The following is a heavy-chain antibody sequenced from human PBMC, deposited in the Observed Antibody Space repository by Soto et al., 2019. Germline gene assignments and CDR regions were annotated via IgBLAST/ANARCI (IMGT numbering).Heavy chain of an antibody. Sequence: VASAKVSCKVSGYTLTELSMHWVRQAPGKGLEWMGGFDPEDGETIYAQKFQGRVTMTEDTSTDTAYMELSSLRSEDTAVYYCATMGKDSSGYYPLPIDYWGQGTLVTVSS. CDR2: FDPEDGET. J-gene: IGHJ4*02. D-gene: IGHD3-22*01. CDR3: ATMGKDSSGYYPLPIDY. CDR1: GYTLTELS. V-gene: IGHV1-24*01.